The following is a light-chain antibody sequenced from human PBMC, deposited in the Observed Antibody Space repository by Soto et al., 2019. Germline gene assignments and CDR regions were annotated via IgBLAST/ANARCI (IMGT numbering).Light chain of an antibody. V-gene: IGKV3-15*01. CDR2: GAS. CDR1: QRISGY. Sequence: EIVMTQSASTLSVSPGGRATLSCRASQRISGYLAWYPQKPGQAPRLLVYGASTRATGIPARFSGSGSGTEFTLTISSLQSEEFAVYYCQQYNNWHPVTFGQGTKVDIK. CDR3: QQYNNWHPVT. J-gene: IGKJ1*01.